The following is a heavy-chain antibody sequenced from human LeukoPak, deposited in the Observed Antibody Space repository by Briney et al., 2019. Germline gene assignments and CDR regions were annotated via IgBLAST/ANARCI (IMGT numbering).Heavy chain of an antibody. Sequence: ASVKVSCKASGYTFTSYGISWVRQAPGQGLEWMGWVSTYTGITNFAQNFQGRVTMTTDTSTRTAYMELRSLTSDDTAVYYCARDGAPYYSDSSGYNFPYFDLWGRGTLVTVSS. CDR3: ARDGAPYYSDSSGYNFPYFDL. CDR2: VSTYTGIT. CDR1: GYTFTSYG. D-gene: IGHD3-22*01. V-gene: IGHV1-18*01. J-gene: IGHJ2*01.